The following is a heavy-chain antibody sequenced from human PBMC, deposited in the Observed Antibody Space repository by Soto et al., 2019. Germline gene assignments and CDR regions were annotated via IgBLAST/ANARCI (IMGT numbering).Heavy chain of an antibody. J-gene: IGHJ4*02. D-gene: IGHD6-19*01. V-gene: IGHV1-46*01. CDR2: INPSGGST. CDR1: GYTFTNYY. CDR3: ARESQSSGWSWFDY. Sequence: QVQLVQSGAEVKKPGASVKVSCKASGYTFTNYYIHWVRQAPGQGLGWMGMINPSGGSTSYTRRFQGRVTLTRDTSTSTVYMERSSLRSEDTAVYYWARESQSSGWSWFDYWGQGTLVTVSS.